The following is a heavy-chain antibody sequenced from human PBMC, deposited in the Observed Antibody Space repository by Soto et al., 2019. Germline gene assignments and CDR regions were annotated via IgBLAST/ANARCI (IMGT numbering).Heavy chain of an antibody. V-gene: IGHV4-4*07. J-gene: IGHJ6*02. CDR1: GGSISSYY. CDR2: IYTSGST. CDR3: ARDLPFPEGGIDYYYYGMDV. D-gene: IGHD3-16*01. Sequence: SETLSLTCTVSGGSISSYYWSWIRQPAGKGLEWIGRIYTSGSTNYNPSLKSRVTMSVDTSKNQFSLKLSSVTAADTAVYYCARDLPFPEGGIDYYYYGMDVWGQGTTVTVSS.